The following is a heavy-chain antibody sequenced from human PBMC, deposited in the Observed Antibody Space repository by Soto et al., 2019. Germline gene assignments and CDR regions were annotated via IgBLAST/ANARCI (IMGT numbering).Heavy chain of an antibody. V-gene: IGHV1-2*04. J-gene: IGHJ6*02. CDR2: INPNSGGT. CDR1: GYTFTGYY. D-gene: IGHD3-3*01. CDR3: ARGYDFWGGYYYYYGMDV. Sequence: ASVKVSCKASGYTFTGYYMHWVRQAPGQGLEWMGWINPNSGGTNYAQKFQGWVTMTRDTSISTAYMELSRLRSDDTAVYYCARGYDFWGGYYYYYGMDVWGQGTTVTVSS.